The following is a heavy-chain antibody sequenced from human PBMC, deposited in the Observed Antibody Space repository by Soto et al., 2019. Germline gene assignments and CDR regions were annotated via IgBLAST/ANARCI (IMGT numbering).Heavy chain of an antibody. Sequence: LRLSCAASGFTFSSHWMHWVRQAPGKGLVWVSRINSDGSSTSYADSGKGRFTISSDNAKNALYLQMNSLRAEDTAVYYCASDRADGPYYYYYGMDVWGQGTTGTVS. CDR2: INSDGSST. V-gene: IGHV3-74*01. D-gene: IGHD3-10*01. CDR1: GFTFSSHW. J-gene: IGHJ6*02. CDR3: ASDRADGPYYYYYGMDV.